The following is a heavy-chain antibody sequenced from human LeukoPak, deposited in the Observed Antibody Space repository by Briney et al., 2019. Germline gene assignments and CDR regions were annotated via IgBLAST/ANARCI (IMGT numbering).Heavy chain of an antibody. D-gene: IGHD3-10*01. Sequence: ASETLSLTCAVYGGSFSGYYWSWIRQPPGKGLEWIGEINHSGGTNYNPSLKSRVTISVDTSKNQFSLKLSSVTAADTAVYYCARGPPTYYYGSGSPKSARYYFDYWGQGTLVTVSS. J-gene: IGHJ4*02. CDR1: GGSFSGYY. CDR2: INHSGGT. V-gene: IGHV4-34*01. CDR3: ARGPPTYYYGSGSPKSARYYFDY.